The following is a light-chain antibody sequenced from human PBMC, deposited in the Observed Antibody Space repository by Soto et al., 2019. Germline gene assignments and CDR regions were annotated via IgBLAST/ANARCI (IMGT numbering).Light chain of an antibody. Sequence: IQLTQSPSSLSTAVGDRVTITCRASQGISSNLAWCQQRPGKAPKLLIYAASTLQSGVPSRFSGSGSGTNFTLTISSLQPDDFATYYCQQYDSFSVTFGQGTKVDIK. J-gene: IGKJ1*01. V-gene: IGKV1-9*01. CDR2: AAS. CDR1: QGISSN. CDR3: QQYDSFSVT.